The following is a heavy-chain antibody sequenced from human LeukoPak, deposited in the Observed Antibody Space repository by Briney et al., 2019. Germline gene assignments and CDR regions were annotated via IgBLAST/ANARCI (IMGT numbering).Heavy chain of an antibody. CDR1: GGSISSSSYY. Sequence: SETLSLTCTVSGGSISSSSYYWGWMRQPPGMGLEWIGTIHYSGSTNYSPSLKSRVTMSVDTSKNQFSLRLSSVTAADTAVYYCAKHESLIAFDIWGQGTMVTVSS. V-gene: IGHV4-39*01. CDR2: IHYSGST. CDR3: AKHESLIAFDI. J-gene: IGHJ3*02.